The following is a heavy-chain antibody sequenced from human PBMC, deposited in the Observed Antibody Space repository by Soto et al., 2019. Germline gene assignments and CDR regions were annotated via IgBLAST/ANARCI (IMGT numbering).Heavy chain of an antibody. D-gene: IGHD2-2*01. Sequence: QVQLVQSGGEVKRPGASVKVSCKTSGYTFSNYGITWVRQAPGQPLECLGWISLYSDGTNYAQKFQGRVSMTTDTSTTTAYMALRSLRSDDTAVYYCARVVPGAEAWFGPWGQGTLVTVSS. CDR2: ISLYSDGT. CDR1: GYTFSNYG. J-gene: IGHJ5*02. V-gene: IGHV1-18*01. CDR3: ARVVPGAEAWFGP.